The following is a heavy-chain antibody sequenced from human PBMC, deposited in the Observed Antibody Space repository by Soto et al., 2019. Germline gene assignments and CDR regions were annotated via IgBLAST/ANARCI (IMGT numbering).Heavy chain of an antibody. CDR2: INPSYDGA. CDR3: VRDSTLAY. J-gene: IGHJ4*02. V-gene: IGHV1-46*01. CDR1: GYIFTSYY. Sequence: ASVKVSCKASGYIFTSYYMHWGRQAPGQGLQGMGIINPSYDGASSAQNFQARGTITRDTSTSTNYMALSSSTSEDTDAYYCVRDSTLAYWGQGTLVTVSS.